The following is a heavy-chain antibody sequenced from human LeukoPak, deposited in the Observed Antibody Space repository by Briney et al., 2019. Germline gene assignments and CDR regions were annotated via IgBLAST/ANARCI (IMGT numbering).Heavy chain of an antibody. CDR3: ARGWRHDY. J-gene: IGHJ4*02. D-gene: IGHD2-15*01. Sequence: SETLSLTCTVSGGSISSSSYYWGWIRQPPGKGLEWIGSIYYSGSTYYNPSLKSRVTISVDTSKNQFSLKLSSVTAADTAVYYCARGWRHDYWGQGTLVTVSS. V-gene: IGHV4-39*01. CDR1: GGSISSSSYY. CDR2: IYYSGST.